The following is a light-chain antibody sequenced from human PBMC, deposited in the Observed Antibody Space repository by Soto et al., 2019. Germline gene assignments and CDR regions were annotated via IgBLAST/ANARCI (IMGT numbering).Light chain of an antibody. CDR1: QSISSY. CDR2: AAS. CDR3: QQRSNWPPIT. V-gene: IGKV1-39*01. Sequence: IQMTQSPSSLSASVGDRVTITCRASQSISSYLNWYQQKPGKAPKLLIYAASSLQSGVPSRFSGSGSGTDFTLTISSLEPEDFAVYYCQQRSNWPPITFGQGTRLEIK. J-gene: IGKJ5*01.